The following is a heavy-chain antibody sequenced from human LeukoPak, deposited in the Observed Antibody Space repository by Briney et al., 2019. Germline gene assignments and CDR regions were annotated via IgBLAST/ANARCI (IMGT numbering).Heavy chain of an antibody. Sequence: ASVKVSCKASGYTFTSYGISWVRQAPGQGLEWMGWINTNTGNPTYAQGFTGRFVFSLDTSVSTAYLQISSLKAEDTAVYYCARTMVRPYYYYYMDVWGKGTTVTVSS. J-gene: IGHJ6*03. CDR1: GYTFTSYG. V-gene: IGHV7-4-1*02. CDR3: ARTMVRPYYYYYMDV. D-gene: IGHD3-10*01. CDR2: INTNTGNP.